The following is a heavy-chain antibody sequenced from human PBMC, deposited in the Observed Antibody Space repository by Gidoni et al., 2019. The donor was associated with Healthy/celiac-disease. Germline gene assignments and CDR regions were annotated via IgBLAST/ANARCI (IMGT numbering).Heavy chain of an antibody. V-gene: IGHV3-23*04. D-gene: IGHD4-17*01. J-gene: IGHJ6*03. CDR1: GFTFRSYA. CDR3: AKKGLLRLYYYYYMDV. CDR2: ISGSGGST. Sequence: EVQLVESGGGLVQPGGSLRLSCAPSGFTFRSYAMSWVRQAPGKGLGWVSAISGSGGSTYYADSVKGRFTISRDNSKNTLYLQMNSLRAEDTAVYYCAKKGLLRLYYYYYMDVWGKGTTVTVSS.